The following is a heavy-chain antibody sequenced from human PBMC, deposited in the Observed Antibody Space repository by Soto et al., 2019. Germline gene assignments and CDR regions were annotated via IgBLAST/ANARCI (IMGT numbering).Heavy chain of an antibody. Sequence: QVQLVESGGGVVQPGRSLRLSCAASGFTFSSYGMHWVRQAPGKGLEWVAVIWYDGSNKYYADSVKGRFTISRDNSKNTLYLQMNSLRAEDTAVYYCARAGRPPNDYGDYVCGGDCYLDYWGQGTLVTVSS. CDR2: IWYDGSNK. J-gene: IGHJ4*02. CDR3: ARAGRPPNDYGDYVCGGDCYLDY. CDR1: GFTFSSYG. D-gene: IGHD4-17*01. V-gene: IGHV3-33*01.